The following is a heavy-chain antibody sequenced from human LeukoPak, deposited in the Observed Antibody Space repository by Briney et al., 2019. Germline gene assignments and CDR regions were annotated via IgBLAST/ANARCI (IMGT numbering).Heavy chain of an antibody. CDR3: ANYGSVSYFAY. V-gene: IGHV3-30*18. D-gene: IGHD3-10*01. J-gene: IGHJ4*02. CDR1: GFTFSNYG. CDR2: ISYDGSNK. Sequence: QSGGSLRLPCAASGFTFSNYGMHWVRQAPGKGLEWVALISYDGSNKYYADSVKGRFTISRDNSKNTLYLQMISLRAEDTAVYYCANYGSVSYFAYWGQGTLVTVSS.